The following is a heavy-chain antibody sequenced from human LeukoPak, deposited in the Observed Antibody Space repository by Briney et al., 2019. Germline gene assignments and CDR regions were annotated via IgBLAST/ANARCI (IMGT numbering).Heavy chain of an antibody. Sequence: PGGSLRLSCAASGFTFSSYWMHWVRQAPGKGLVWVSRINSDGSSTSYADSVKGRFTISRDNAKNTLYLQMNSLRAEDTAVYYCARGKNYYDSSGYYHDAFDIWGQGTMVTVSS. V-gene: IGHV3-74*01. J-gene: IGHJ3*02. CDR3: ARGKNYYDSSGYYHDAFDI. CDR2: INSDGSST. CDR1: GFTFSSYW. D-gene: IGHD3-22*01.